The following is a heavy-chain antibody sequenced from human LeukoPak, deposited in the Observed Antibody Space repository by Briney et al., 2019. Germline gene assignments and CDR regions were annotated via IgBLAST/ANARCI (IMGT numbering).Heavy chain of an antibody. CDR2: ISSGGGST. CDR3: AKLPVAGLYFDY. CDR1: GFTFSSYG. J-gene: IGHJ4*02. Sequence: QTGGSLRLSCAASGFTFSSYGMSWVRQAPGKGLEWISAISSGGGSTYYIDSVKGRFTISRDNSKNTLFLQVDSLRVEDTAVYYCAKLPVAGLYFDYWGQGTQVTVSP. D-gene: IGHD6-19*01. V-gene: IGHV3-23*01.